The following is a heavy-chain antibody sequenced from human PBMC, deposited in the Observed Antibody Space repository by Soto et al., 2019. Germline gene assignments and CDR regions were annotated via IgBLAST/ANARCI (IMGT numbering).Heavy chain of an antibody. D-gene: IGHD2-15*01. CDR1: VFTFSSYS. V-gene: IGHV3-21*01. J-gene: IGHJ6*02. CDR2: ISSSSSYI. CDR3: ARDTRPGGYCSGGSCSSYGMDV. Sequence: GGSLRLSCAASVFTFSSYSMNWVRQAPGKGLEWVSSISSSSSYIYYADSVKGRFTISRDNAKNSLYLQMNSLRAEDTAVYYCARDTRPGGYCSGGSCSSYGMDVWGQGTTVTVSS.